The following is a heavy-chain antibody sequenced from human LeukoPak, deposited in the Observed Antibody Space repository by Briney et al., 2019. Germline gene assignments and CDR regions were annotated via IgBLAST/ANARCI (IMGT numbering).Heavy chain of an antibody. CDR2: MNPNSGNT. CDR3: ARGKGYSSSWLPLDY. D-gene: IGHD6-13*01. J-gene: IGHJ4*02. Sequence: ASVKVSCKASGGTFSSYDINWVRQATGQGLEWMGWMNPNSGNTGYAQKFQGRVTITRNTSISTAYMELSSLRSEDTAVYYCARGKGYSSSWLPLDYWGQGTLVTVSS. V-gene: IGHV1-8*03. CDR1: GGTFSSYD.